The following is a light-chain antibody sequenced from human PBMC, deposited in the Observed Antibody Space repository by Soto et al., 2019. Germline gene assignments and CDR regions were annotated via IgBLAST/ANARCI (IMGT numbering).Light chain of an antibody. V-gene: IGKV1-5*01. Sequence: IQMTQSPSTLSASVGDGVTIACRASQSISSWLAWYQQKPGQAPQLLIYDASSMQSGVPSRFSGSGSGTEFTLTISSLQPDDFASYYCQQYNSYPWTFGQGTRWIS. CDR3: QQYNSYPWT. J-gene: IGKJ1*01. CDR1: QSISSW. CDR2: DAS.